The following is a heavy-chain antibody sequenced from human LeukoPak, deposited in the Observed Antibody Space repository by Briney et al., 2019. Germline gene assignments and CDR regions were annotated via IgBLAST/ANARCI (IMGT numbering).Heavy chain of an antibody. Sequence: PSGTLSLTCAVSGGSISSSNWWSWVRQPPGKGLEWIGEIYHSGSTNYNPSLKSRVTISVDKSKNHFSLKLSSVTAADTAVYYCARGEYYYGSGSYRGWFDPWGQGTLVTVSS. CDR3: ARGEYYYGSGSYRGWFDP. D-gene: IGHD3-10*01. CDR1: GGSISSSNW. CDR2: IYHSGST. J-gene: IGHJ5*02. V-gene: IGHV4-4*02.